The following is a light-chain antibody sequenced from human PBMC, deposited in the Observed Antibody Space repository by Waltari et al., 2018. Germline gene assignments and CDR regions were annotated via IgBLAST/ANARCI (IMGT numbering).Light chain of an antibody. CDR3: QAWDSGTVV. J-gene: IGLJ2*01. V-gene: IGLV3-1*01. CDR1: KLGNKY. Sequence: SYELTQPPSVSVSPGQTASITCSADKLGNKYAYWYQQKSGQSPVLGIYKDAKRPSEMSERFSGSNSGNTATLTISGTQAMDEADYYCQAWDSGTVVFGGGTKLTVL. CDR2: KDA.